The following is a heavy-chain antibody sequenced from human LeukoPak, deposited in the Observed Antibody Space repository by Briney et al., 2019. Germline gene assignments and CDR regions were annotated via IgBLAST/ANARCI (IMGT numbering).Heavy chain of an antibody. CDR1: GYTLTELS. V-gene: IGHV1-24*01. D-gene: IGHD6-13*01. J-gene: IGHJ4*02. CDR3: ARGYSNSWYFDY. CDR2: FDPEDGET. Sequence: ASVKVSCKVSGYTLTELSMHWVRQAPGKGLEWMGGFDPEDGETIYAQKFQGRVTMTRDTSTSTVYMELSSLRSEDTAVYYCARGYSNSWYFDYWGQGTLVTVSS.